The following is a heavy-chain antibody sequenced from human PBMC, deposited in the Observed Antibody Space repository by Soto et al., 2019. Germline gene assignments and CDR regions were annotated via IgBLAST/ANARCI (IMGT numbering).Heavy chain of an antibody. CDR1: GFTFSSYS. J-gene: IGHJ5*02. Sequence: HPGGSLRLSCAASGFTFSSYSMSWFRQATGKGLEWVSYISSSSSTIYYADSVKGRFTISRDNAKNSLYLQMNSLRDEDTAVYYCARDAGDYDFCSGYYTGWFDPWGQGTLVTVSS. CDR2: ISSSSSTI. D-gene: IGHD3-3*01. CDR3: ARDAGDYDFCSGYYTGWFDP. V-gene: IGHV3-48*02.